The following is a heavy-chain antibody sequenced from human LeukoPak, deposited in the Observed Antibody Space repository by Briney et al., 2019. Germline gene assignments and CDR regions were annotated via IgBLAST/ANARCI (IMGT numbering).Heavy chain of an antibody. V-gene: IGHV4-59*01. CDR2: VHYTGRT. D-gene: IGHD3-10*01. CDR3: ARGYGSRTYEAFDV. CDR1: GDSISDYY. J-gene: IGHJ3*01. Sequence: SEALSLTCTVCGDSISDYYWSWIRQPPGKGLEWLGYVHYTGRTDYNPSLKSRVTISIDTSKNQFSLRLSSVTAADTAVYYCARGYGSRTYEAFDVWGQGTMVTVSS.